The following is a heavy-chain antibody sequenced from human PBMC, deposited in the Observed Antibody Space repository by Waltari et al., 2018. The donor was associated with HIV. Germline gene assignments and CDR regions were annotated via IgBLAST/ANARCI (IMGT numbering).Heavy chain of an antibody. CDR1: GFTFSSYG. CDR2: LWYDGSNK. Sequence: QVQLVESGGGVVQPGRSLRLSCAASGFTFSSYGMHWVRQAPGKGLEWVGVLWYDGSNKYYADSVNGRFTISRDNSKNTLYLQMNSLRAEDTAVYYCARDRNDYVWGSYRVYYYYGMDVWGQGTTVTVSS. CDR3: ARDRNDYVWGSYRVYYYYGMDV. D-gene: IGHD3-16*02. J-gene: IGHJ6*02. V-gene: IGHV3-33*01.